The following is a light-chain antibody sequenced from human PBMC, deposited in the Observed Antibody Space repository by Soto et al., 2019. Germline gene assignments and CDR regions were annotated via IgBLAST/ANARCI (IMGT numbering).Light chain of an antibody. J-gene: IGLJ1*01. Sequence: QSALAQPASVSGSFGQSITISCSGPNTDLGVYGYVSWYQHQPGKAPKLLIYDVNNRPSGTSDRFSGSKSGDTASLTISGLQAEDEADYFCFSKISGFVYGFGTGTKVTVL. CDR2: DVN. CDR1: NTDLGVYGY. V-gene: IGLV2-14*01. CDR3: FSKISGFVYG.